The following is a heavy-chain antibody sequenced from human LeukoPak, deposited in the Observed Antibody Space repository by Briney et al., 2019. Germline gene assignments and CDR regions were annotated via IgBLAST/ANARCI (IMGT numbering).Heavy chain of an antibody. J-gene: IGHJ5*01. CDR2: IKSKIDGGTS. CDR1: GFIFNNAW. Sequence: GGSLRLSCAASGFIFNNAWMTWVRQAPGKGLEWVGRIKSKIDGGTSDYAAPVNGRFTISRDDSKNTLYLQMNSLRVEDTAVYYCAREFGDHPDSWGQGTLVTVSS. D-gene: IGHD2-21*02. V-gene: IGHV3-15*01. CDR3: AREFGDHPDS.